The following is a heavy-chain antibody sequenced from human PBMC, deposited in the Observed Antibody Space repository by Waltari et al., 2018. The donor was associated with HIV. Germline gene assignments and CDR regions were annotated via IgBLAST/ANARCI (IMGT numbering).Heavy chain of an antibody. CDR2: MNPNSGNT. V-gene: IGHV1-8*01. CDR1: GYTFTTDE. J-gene: IGHJ4*02. CDR3: ARGRSGNYRGNSVVDY. D-gene: IGHD1-26*01. Sequence: QVQLVQSGAEVKKPGASVKVSCKASGYTFTTDEINWVRQATGQGLEWMGRMNPNSGNTGYAQKFQGRVTMTRNTSITTAHMELSSLRSDDTAVYYCARGRSGNYRGNSVVDYWGQGTLVTVSS.